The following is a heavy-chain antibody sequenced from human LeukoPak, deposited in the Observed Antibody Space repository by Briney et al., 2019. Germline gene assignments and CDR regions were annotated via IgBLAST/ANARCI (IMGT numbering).Heavy chain of an antibody. Sequence: GGSLRLSCAASGFTFSNYWMTWVRQAPGKGLEGVANIDQDGSEKFYVDSVKGRFTISRDTAKDSLYLQMNSLRDEDTALYYCARDQGAAGDYWGQGTLVTVSS. D-gene: IGHD6-13*01. J-gene: IGHJ4*02. CDR1: GFTFSNYW. CDR2: IDQDGSEK. CDR3: ARDQGAAGDY. V-gene: IGHV3-7*01.